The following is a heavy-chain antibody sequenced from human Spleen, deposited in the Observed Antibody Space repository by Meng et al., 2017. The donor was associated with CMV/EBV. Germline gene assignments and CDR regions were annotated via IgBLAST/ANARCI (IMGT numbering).Heavy chain of an antibody. CDR3: ARRGTYDNFYYAVDV. J-gene: IGHJ6*02. CDR2: INHNERT. V-gene: IGHV4-34*01. CDR1: GGSFKNFY. D-gene: IGHD1-26*01. Sequence: GSLRLSCAVYGGSFKNFYWNWIRQSPGQGLEWIGEINHNERTNCNPSLESRVTISVDTSNHQFSLNLKSVTAADTAVYYCARRGTYDNFYYAVDVWGQGTTVTVSS.